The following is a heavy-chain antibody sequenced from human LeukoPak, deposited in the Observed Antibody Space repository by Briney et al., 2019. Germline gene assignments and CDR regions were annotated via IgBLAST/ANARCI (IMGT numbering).Heavy chain of an antibody. Sequence: PSETLSLTCTVSGGSISSYYWSWIRQPAGKGLEWIGRIYTSGSTNYNPSLKSRVTMSVDTSKKQFSLKLSSVTAADTAVYYCAAIGYYYDFWSGYYDYWGQGTLVTVSS. CDR3: AAIGYYYDFWSGYYDY. CDR1: GGSISSYY. J-gene: IGHJ4*02. D-gene: IGHD3-3*01. V-gene: IGHV4-4*07. CDR2: IYTSGST.